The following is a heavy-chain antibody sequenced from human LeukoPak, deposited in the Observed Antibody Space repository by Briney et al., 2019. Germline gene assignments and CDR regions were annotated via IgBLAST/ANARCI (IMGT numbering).Heavy chain of an antibody. J-gene: IGHJ4*02. D-gene: IGHD3-22*01. CDR3: AKKGDSGYYHDY. CDR2: IYPDDSDA. CDR1: GYSFTTYW. Sequence: PGESLKISCKGSGYSFTTYWIGWVRQMPGKGLEWMGIIYPDDSDARYSPSFQGQVTISVDKSISTAYLQWSSLKASDTAMYFCAKKGDSGYYHDYWGQGTLVTVSS. V-gene: IGHV5-51*01.